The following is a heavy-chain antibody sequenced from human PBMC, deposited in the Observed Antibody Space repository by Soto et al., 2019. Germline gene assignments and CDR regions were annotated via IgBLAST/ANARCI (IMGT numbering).Heavy chain of an antibody. CDR3: AKDTGADY. J-gene: IGHJ4*02. Sequence: QVQLVESGGGVVQPGRSLRLSCAASGFTFSSYGMYWVRQAPGKGLEWVARISYDGSDQFYGDSVKGRFTISRDNSEQIMYVQLSSLRSEDTAVYYCAKDTGADYWGQGTVVTVS. CDR1: GFTFSSYG. V-gene: IGHV3-30*18. D-gene: IGHD3-10*01. CDR2: ISYDGSDQ.